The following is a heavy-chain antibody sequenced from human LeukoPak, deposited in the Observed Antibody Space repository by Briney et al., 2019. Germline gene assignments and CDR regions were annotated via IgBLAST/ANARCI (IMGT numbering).Heavy chain of an antibody. J-gene: IGHJ4*02. D-gene: IGHD6-13*01. CDR1: GGSISSQY. V-gene: IGHV4-59*08. Sequence: SETLSLTCTVSGGSISSQYWSWIRQPPGKGLEWIGYIYYSYSGSTNYNPSLKSRVTISVDTSKNQFSLKLSSVTAADTAVYYYARHSSTWYDFDYWGQGTLVTVSS. CDR2: IYYSYSGST. CDR3: ARHSSTWYDFDY.